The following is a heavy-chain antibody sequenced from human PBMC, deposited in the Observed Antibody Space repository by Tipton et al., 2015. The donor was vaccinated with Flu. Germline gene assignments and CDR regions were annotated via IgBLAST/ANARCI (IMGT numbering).Heavy chain of an antibody. D-gene: IGHD3-22*01. CDR3: AKKGYYDSSGYHSDYYGMDV. CDR2: IIPIFGTA. V-gene: IGHV1-69*01. CDR1: GGTFSSYA. J-gene: IGHJ6*02. Sequence: QLVQSGAEVKKPGSSVKVSCKASGGTFSSYAISWVRQAPGQGLEWMGGIIPIFGTANYAQKFQGRVTITADESTSTAYMELSSRRSEDTAVYYCAKKGYYDSSGYHSDYYGMDVWGQGTMVTVSS.